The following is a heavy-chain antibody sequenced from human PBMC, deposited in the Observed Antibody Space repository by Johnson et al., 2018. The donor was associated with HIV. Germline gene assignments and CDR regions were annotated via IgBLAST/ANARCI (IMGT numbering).Heavy chain of an antibody. J-gene: IGHJ3*02. Sequence: DVQVVESGGGLVKPGGSLRLSCGVSGISVSVNHMSWVRQPPGKGLEWVSLIDSGGTTNYADSVKGRFTIYRDISKNTLYLQMNSLRAEDTALYHCARPHSGQYQYAFDIWGQGTMVTVSS. D-gene: IGHD5-12*01. V-gene: IGHV3-66*04. CDR1: GISVSVNH. CDR2: IDSGGTT. CDR3: ARPHSGQYQYAFDI.